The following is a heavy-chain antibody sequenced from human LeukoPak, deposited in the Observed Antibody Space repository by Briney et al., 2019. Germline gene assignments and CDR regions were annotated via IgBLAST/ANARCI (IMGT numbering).Heavy chain of an antibody. J-gene: IGHJ4*02. Sequence: SETLSLXCTVSGGSISSYYWSWTRQPPGKGLEWIGYIYYSGRTNYNPSLKSRVTISVDTSKNQFSLKLSSVTAADTAVYYCARVSWYGSKYYFDYWGQGTLVTVSS. CDR3: ARVSWYGSKYYFDY. CDR1: GGSISSYY. CDR2: IYYSGRT. V-gene: IGHV4-59*01. D-gene: IGHD6-13*01.